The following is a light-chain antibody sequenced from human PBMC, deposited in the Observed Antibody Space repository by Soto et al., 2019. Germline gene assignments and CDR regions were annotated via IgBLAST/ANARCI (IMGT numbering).Light chain of an antibody. J-gene: IGKJ5*01. V-gene: IGKV4-1*01. CDR2: GAS. CDR3: QQYYSSLAIT. CDR1: QSLVYRSTYKNF. Sequence: IVVTQSPDSLAVSLGVRATIXCKSSQSLVYRSTYKNFLYWYQQKPRQPTKLIFYGASTRQSGVLERLSGSGSGKDFTLNITSVQAEDVAVYYCQQYYSSLAITFGQGTRLEI.